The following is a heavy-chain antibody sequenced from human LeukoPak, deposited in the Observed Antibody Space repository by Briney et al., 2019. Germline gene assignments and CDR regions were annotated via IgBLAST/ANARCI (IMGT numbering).Heavy chain of an antibody. V-gene: IGHV1-2*02. D-gene: IGHD1-1*01. CDR1: GYTFTGYY. J-gene: IGHJ4*02. CDR2: INPNSGGT. CDR3: ARDSTGTFYFDY. Sequence: ASVKVSCKASGYTFTGYYMHWVRQAPGQGLGGMGWINPNSGGTNYAQKFQGRVTMTRDTSISTAYMELSRLRSDDTAVYYCARDSTGTFYFDYWGQGTLVTVSS.